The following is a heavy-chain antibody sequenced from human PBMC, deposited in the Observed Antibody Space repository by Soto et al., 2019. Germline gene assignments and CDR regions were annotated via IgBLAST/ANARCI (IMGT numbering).Heavy chain of an antibody. CDR2: IYYSGST. Sequence: PSETLSLTCTVSGCSIISSSYYWGWIRQPPGKGLEWIGSIYYSGSTYYNPSLKSRVTISVDTSKNQFSLKLSSVTAADTAVYYCARLGYCSGGSCYSVLFFDYWGQGTLVTVSS. V-gene: IGHV4-39*01. J-gene: IGHJ4*02. CDR3: ARLGYCSGGSCYSVLFFDY. D-gene: IGHD2-15*01. CDR1: GCSIISSSYY.